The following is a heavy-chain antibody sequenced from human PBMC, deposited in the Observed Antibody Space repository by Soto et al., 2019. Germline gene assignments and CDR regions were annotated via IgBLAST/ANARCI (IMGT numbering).Heavy chain of an antibody. CDR2: INHSGST. CDR1: GGSFSDYY. V-gene: IGHV4-34*01. J-gene: IGHJ4*02. Sequence: SETLSLTCAVYGGSFSDYYWAWIRQAPGKGLQWIGEINHSGSTNYKPSLRDRVTISVDTPKNQFSLKITSVAAADTAVYYCARGRTLITGTSLDYWGQGSLVTVSS. D-gene: IGHD1-20*01. CDR3: ARGRTLITGTSLDY.